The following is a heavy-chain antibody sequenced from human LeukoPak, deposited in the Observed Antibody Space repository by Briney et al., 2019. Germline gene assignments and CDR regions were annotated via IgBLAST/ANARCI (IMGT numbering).Heavy chain of an antibody. Sequence: GGSLRLSCAASGFAVNTKFMHWVRQAPGKGLEWISVIYSGGLTYYRDSVEGRFTISRDTSKNTLYLHINSLRAEDTAVYYCARDEVTSGGGLESWGQGTLVIVSS. V-gene: IGHV3-53*01. D-gene: IGHD3-16*01. J-gene: IGHJ4*02. CDR1: GFAVNTKF. CDR2: IYSGGLT. CDR3: ARDEVTSGGGLES.